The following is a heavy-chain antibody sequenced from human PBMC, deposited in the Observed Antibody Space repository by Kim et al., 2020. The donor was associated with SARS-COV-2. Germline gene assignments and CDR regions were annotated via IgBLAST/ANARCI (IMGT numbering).Heavy chain of an antibody. D-gene: IGHD1-26*01. CDR2: INHSGST. Sequence: SETLSLTCAVYGGSFSGYYWSWIRQPPGKGLEWIGEINHSGSTNYNPSLKSRVTISVDTSKNQFSLKLSSVTAADTAVYYCARVARIVGATGVFDYWGQGTLVTVSS. J-gene: IGHJ4*02. V-gene: IGHV4-34*01. CDR1: GGSFSGYY. CDR3: ARVARIVGATGVFDY.